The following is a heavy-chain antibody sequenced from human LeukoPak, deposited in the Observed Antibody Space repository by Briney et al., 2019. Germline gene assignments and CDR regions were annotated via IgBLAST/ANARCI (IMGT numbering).Heavy chain of an antibody. D-gene: IGHD2-2*01. J-gene: IGHJ6*02. CDR1: GGTFSSYA. CDR2: IFPILGIA. CDR3: ASPGASNIVVSRTNYGMDV. Sequence: SVNVSCKASGGTFSSYAISWVRQAPRQGLEWMGRIFPILGIANYAQKFQGRVTIAADKSTSTAYMELSSLRSEDTAVYYCASPGASNIVVSRTNYGMDVWGQGTTVTVSS. V-gene: IGHV1-69*04.